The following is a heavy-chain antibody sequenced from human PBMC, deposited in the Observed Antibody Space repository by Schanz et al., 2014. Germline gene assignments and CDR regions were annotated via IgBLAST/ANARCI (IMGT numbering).Heavy chain of an antibody. CDR1: GFTFSSYA. CDR2: ISGSGGST. V-gene: IGHV3-23*01. J-gene: IGHJ4*02. D-gene: IGHD3-9*01. CDR3: AKDHAGSDILTALGN. Sequence: EVQLLESGGGLVQPGGSLRLSCAASGFTFSSYAMSWVRQAPGKGLEWVSAISGSGGSTYDADSVKGRFTISRDNSKNTLYLQMNSLRAEDTAVYYCAKDHAGSDILTALGNWGQGTLVTVSS.